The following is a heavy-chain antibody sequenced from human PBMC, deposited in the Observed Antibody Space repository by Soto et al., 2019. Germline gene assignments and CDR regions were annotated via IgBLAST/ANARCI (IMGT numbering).Heavy chain of an antibody. CDR2: IYYSGST. CDR1: GGSISSYY. Sequence: SETLSLTCTVSGGSISSYYWSWIRQPPGKGLEWIGYIYYSGSTNYNPSLKSRVTTSVDTSKNQFSLKLSSVTAADTAVYYCARDGDYGDYVDYWGQGTLVTVSS. V-gene: IGHV4-59*01. D-gene: IGHD4-17*01. J-gene: IGHJ4*02. CDR3: ARDGDYGDYVDY.